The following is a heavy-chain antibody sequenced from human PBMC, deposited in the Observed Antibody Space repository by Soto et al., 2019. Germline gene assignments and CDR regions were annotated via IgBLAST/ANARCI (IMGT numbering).Heavy chain of an antibody. CDR1: GGTFSSYT. V-gene: IGHV1-69*02. J-gene: IGHJ5*02. CDR2: IIPILGIA. Sequence: QVQLVQSGAEVKKPGSSVKVSCKASGGTFSSYTISWVRQAPGQGLEWMGRIIPILGIANYAQKFQGRVTITADKSTSTAYMELSSLRSEDTAVYYCARVPSADWNYIWFDPWGQGTLVTVSS. CDR3: ARVPSADWNYIWFDP. D-gene: IGHD1-7*01.